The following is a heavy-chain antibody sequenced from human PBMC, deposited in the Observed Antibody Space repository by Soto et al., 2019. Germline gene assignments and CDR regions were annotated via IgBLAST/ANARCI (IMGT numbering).Heavy chain of an antibody. D-gene: IGHD6-19*01. J-gene: IGHJ4*02. Sequence: TSETLSLTCTVYGGSISSYYWSWIRQPPGKGLEWIGYIYYSGSTNYNPSLKSRVTISVDTSNNQFSLKLNSVTAVDTAIYYCARDRGAVTGDYFDYWGQGTLDTVSS. CDR3: ARDRGAVTGDYFDY. V-gene: IGHV4-59*01. CDR2: IYYSGST. CDR1: GGSISSYY.